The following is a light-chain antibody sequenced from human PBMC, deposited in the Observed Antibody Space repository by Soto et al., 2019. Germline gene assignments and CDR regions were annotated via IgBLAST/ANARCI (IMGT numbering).Light chain of an antibody. J-gene: IGKJ1*01. CDR1: QTISRNY. Sequence: EVVLTQSPGTLSLSPWERATVSCRASQTISRNYLAWYQKKPGQAPRLLIYGASTRATGIPDRFTGSGSGTDFTLTIARMEPEDFAVYYCQQYGGPVPWTFGQGTKV. CDR3: QQYGGPVPWT. CDR2: GAS. V-gene: IGKV3-20*01.